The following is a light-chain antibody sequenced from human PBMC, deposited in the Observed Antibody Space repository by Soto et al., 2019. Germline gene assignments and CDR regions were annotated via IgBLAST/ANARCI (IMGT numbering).Light chain of an antibody. V-gene: IGKV3-20*01. CDR2: GAS. CDR1: QSVDSAF. Sequence: EIGLAQSPGVLSLSPGERATLSCRASQSVDSAFFAWYQQKPGQAPRLLIYGASNRVPGIPDRFSGSGSGTDFTLTISKLEPEDFAVYYCQQYGTSPPWPFGQVANVDIK. CDR3: QQYGTSPPWP. J-gene: IGKJ1*01.